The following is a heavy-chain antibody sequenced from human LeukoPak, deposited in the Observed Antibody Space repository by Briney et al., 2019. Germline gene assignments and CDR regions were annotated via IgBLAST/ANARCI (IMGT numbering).Heavy chain of an antibody. D-gene: IGHD1-26*01. CDR2: ISSSSSYI. J-gene: IGHJ1*01. Sequence: GGSLRLSCAASGFTFSSYSMNWVRQAPGKGLEWVSSISSSSSYIYYADSVKGRFTISRDNAKNSLYLQMNSLRAEDTAVYYCARDDDSSGSYFPKYFQHWGQGTLVTVSS. CDR3: ARDDDSSGSYFPKYFQH. CDR1: GFTFSSYS. V-gene: IGHV3-21*01.